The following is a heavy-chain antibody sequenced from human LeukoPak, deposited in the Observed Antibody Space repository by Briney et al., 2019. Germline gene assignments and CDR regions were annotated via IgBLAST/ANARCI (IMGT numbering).Heavy chain of an antibody. D-gene: IGHD6-25*01. CDR1: GGSINSGNYF. Sequence: PSETLSLTCSVSGGSINSGNYFWGWIRQPPGKGLQWIGSIYYSGKTYYNPSLKSRVTISVDTSKNQFSLKLSSVAAADTAVYYCAEYNSDWGAFDIWGQGTMVTVSS. J-gene: IGHJ3*02. CDR2: IYYSGKT. V-gene: IGHV4-39*07. CDR3: AEYNSDWGAFDI.